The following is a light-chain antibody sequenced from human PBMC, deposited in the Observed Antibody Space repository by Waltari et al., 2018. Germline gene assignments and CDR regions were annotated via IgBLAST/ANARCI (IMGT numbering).Light chain of an antibody. CDR2: GAS. Sequence: EVVMTQSPATPSVSPGGRPTLSCRASRSISINLVWYQQRPGQAPRLLIYGASTRATDIPARFSGSGSGTEFTLTISSLQSEDAAVYYCQQFNDWPRTFGQGTKVEVK. CDR1: RSISIN. J-gene: IGKJ1*01. CDR3: QQFNDWPRT. V-gene: IGKV3-15*01.